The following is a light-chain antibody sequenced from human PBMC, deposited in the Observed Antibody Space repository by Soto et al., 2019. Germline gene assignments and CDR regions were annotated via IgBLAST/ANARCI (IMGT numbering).Light chain of an antibody. J-gene: IGKJ1*01. CDR2: GAS. CDR3: QQYNNWPLTWT. V-gene: IGKV3-15*01. Sequence: EIVMTQSPATLSVSPGERATLSCRASQSVSSNLAWYQQKPGQAPRLLIYGASTRATGIPARFSGSGSGTEFTLTISILQSEDFAVYYCQQYNNWPLTWTFGQGTKVEIK. CDR1: QSVSSN.